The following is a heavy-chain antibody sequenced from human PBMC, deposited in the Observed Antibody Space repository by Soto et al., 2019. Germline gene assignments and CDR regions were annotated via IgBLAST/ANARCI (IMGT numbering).Heavy chain of an antibody. V-gene: IGHV4-34*01. CDR2: INHSGST. CDR1: GGSFSGYY. Sequence: PSETLSLTCAVCGGSFSGYYWSWIRQPPGKGLEWIGEINHSGSTNYNPSLKSRVTISVDTSKNQFSLKLSSVTAADTAVYYCARGGIAARPSIARHRYWGQGTLVTVSS. J-gene: IGHJ4*02. CDR3: ARGGIAARPSIARHRY. D-gene: IGHD6-6*01.